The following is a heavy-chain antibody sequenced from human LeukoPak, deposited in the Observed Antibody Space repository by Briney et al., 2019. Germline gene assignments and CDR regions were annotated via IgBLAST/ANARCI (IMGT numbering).Heavy chain of an antibody. CDR2: IKHDGSDK. CDR1: GFTFSNYW. J-gene: IGHJ4*02. D-gene: IGHD5-18*01. CDR3: AKGAASRGYTYVAN. Sequence: PGGSLRLSCSASGFTFSNYWMTWVRQSPGKGLEWVAIIKHDGSDKYCVDSVKGRFTISRDNAKNSLYLQMNSLRAEDTAVYYCAKGAASRGYTYVANWGQGTLVTVSS. V-gene: IGHV3-7*03.